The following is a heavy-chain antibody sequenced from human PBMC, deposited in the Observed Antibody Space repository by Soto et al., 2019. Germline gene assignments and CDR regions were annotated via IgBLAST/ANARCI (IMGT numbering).Heavy chain of an antibody. D-gene: IGHD3-16*02. CDR3: AKALGELSPESYDY. Sequence: QVQLVESGGGVVQPGRSLRLSCAASGFTFSSYAMHWVRQAPGKGLEWVAVISYDGSDKYYADSVKGRFTISRDNSKNTLNVEMNSLRAEDTAVYYCAKALGELSPESYDYWGQGTLITVSS. CDR1: GFTFSSYA. V-gene: IGHV3-30*18. CDR2: ISYDGSDK. J-gene: IGHJ4*02.